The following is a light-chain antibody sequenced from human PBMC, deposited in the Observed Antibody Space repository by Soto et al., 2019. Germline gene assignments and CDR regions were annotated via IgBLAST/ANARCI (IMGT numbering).Light chain of an antibody. J-gene: IGLJ2*01. CDR1: STDVGGYNY. V-gene: IGLV2-14*01. CDR2: DVS. CDR3: TSWTTSTTMI. Sequence: QSVLTQPASVSGSPGQSITISCTGTSTDVGGYNYVSWYQQHPGKAPKLMISDVSIRPSGVSIRFSGSKSGNTASLTISGLQAEDEADYYCTSWTTSTTMIFGGGTKSPS.